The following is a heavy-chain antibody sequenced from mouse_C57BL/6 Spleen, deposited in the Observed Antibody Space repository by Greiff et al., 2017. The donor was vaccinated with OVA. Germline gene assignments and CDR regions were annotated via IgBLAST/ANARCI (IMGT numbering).Heavy chain of an antibody. CDR2: IDPETGGT. CDR1: GYTFTDYE. Sequence: QVQLQQSGAELVRPGASVTLSCKASGYTFTDYEMHWVKQTPVHGLEWIGAIDPETGGTAYNQKFKGKAILTADKSSSTAYMALRSLTSEDSAVYYCTRGIITTVVEYYFDYWGQGTTLTVSS. V-gene: IGHV1-15*01. D-gene: IGHD1-1*01. CDR3: TRGIITTVVEYYFDY. J-gene: IGHJ2*01.